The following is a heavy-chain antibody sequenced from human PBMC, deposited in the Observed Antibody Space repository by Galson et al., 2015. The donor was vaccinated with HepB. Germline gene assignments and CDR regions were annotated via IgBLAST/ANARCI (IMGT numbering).Heavy chain of an antibody. CDR2: IKSKTDGGTT. Sequence: SLRLSCAASGFTFSNAWMNWVRQAPGKGLEWVGRIKSKTDGGTTDYAAPVKGRFTISRDDSKNTLYLQMNSLKTEDTAVYYCTTDVGWDTMVRGVIVAFDIWGQGTMVTVSS. CDR3: TTDVGWDTMVRGVIVAFDI. J-gene: IGHJ3*02. V-gene: IGHV3-15*07. CDR1: GFTFSNAW. D-gene: IGHD3-10*01.